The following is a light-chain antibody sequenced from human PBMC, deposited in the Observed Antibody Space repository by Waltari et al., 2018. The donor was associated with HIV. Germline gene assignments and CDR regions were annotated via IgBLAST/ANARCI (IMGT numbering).Light chain of an antibody. Sequence: SYELTQPPSVSVSPGQTASLTCSGDQLGDKLVCWYQQRPGQPPVLVMYQDSKRPSGIPERFSGSNSGNTATLTITGTQSMDEADYYCQAWDRSVVFGGGTKLTVL. CDR1: QLGDKL. CDR3: QAWDRSVV. V-gene: IGLV3-1*01. CDR2: QDS. J-gene: IGLJ2*01.